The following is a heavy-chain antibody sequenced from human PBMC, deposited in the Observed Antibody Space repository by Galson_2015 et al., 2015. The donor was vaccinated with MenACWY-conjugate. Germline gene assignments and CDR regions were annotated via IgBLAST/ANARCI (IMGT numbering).Heavy chain of an antibody. J-gene: IGHJ4*02. V-gene: IGHV4-31*03. Sequence: TLSLTCTVSGGSISSGGYYWSWIRQHPGKGLEWIGYIYYSGSTYYNPSLKSRVTISVDTSKNQFSLKLSSVTAADTAVYYCARDRGLWFGNFDYWGQGTLVTVSS. CDR1: GGSISSGGYY. D-gene: IGHD3-10*01. CDR3: ARDRGLWFGNFDY. CDR2: IYYSGST.